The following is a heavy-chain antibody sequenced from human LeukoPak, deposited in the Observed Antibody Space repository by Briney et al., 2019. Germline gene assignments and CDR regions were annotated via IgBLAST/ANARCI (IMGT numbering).Heavy chain of an antibody. CDR1: GGSISSYY. Sequence: PSETLSLTCTVSGGSISSYYWSWIRQPAGKGLEWIGRIYTSGSTNYNPSLKSRVTISVDTSKNQFSLKLSSVTAADTAVYYCARAGVVGAIYYFDYWGQGTLVTVSS. D-gene: IGHD1-26*01. CDR3: ARAGVVGAIYYFDY. CDR2: IYTSGST. J-gene: IGHJ4*02. V-gene: IGHV4-4*07.